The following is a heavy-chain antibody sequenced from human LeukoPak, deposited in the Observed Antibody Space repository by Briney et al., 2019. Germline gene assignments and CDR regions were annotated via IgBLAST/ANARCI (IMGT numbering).Heavy chain of an antibody. D-gene: IGHD3-22*01. V-gene: IGHV4-4*07. CDR1: GGSISSYY. CDR2: IYTSGST. CDR3: ARGDYYDSSGYYYFDY. J-gene: IGHJ4*02. Sequence: PETLSLTCTVSGGSISSYYWSWIRQPAGKGLEWIGRIYTSGSTNYNPSLKSRVTMSVDTSKNQFSLKLSSVTAADTAVYYCARGDYYDSSGYYYFDYWGQGTLVTVSS.